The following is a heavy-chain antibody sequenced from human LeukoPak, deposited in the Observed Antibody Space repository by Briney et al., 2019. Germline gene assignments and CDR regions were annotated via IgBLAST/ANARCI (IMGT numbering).Heavy chain of an antibody. J-gene: IGHJ4*02. CDR2: ISTGSDSI. CDR1: GFTFSSYS. D-gene: IGHD6-6*01. V-gene: IGHV3-48*04. CDR3: ARGIRSSSTWDS. Sequence: GGSLRLSCAASGFTFSSYSMSWVRQAPGKGLECVSYISTGSDSINYADSVKGRFTISRGDAKNSVFLQMNSLRGEDTAVYYCARGIRSSSTWDSWGQGTLVTVSS.